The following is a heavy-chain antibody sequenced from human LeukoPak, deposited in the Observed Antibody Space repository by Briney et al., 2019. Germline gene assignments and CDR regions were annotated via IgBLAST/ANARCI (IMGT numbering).Heavy chain of an antibody. Sequence: GESLKISCKDSGYSFSSNWIGWVRQMPGKGLEGMGVIFPSDSDTRYSPSFQGPVTISADKSIRTAYLQWSSLQASDTAMYYCARQGSNTWAYWGQGTLVTVSS. D-gene: IGHD6-13*01. CDR3: ARQGSNTWAY. V-gene: IGHV5-51*01. CDR2: IFPSDSDT. CDR1: GYSFSSNW. J-gene: IGHJ4*02.